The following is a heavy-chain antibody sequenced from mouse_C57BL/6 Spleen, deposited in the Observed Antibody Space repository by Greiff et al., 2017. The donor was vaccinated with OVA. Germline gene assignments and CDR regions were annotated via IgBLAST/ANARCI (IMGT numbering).Heavy chain of an antibody. CDR1: GFTFSSYA. Sequence: EVKLMESGGGLVKPGGSLKLSCAASGFTFSSYAMSWVRQTPEKRLEWVATISDGGSYTYYPDNVKGRFTISRDNAKNNLYLQMSHLKSEDTAMYYCARVDYYGSDYFDYWGQGTTLTVSS. D-gene: IGHD1-1*01. J-gene: IGHJ2*01. CDR2: ISDGGSYT. CDR3: ARVDYYGSDYFDY. V-gene: IGHV5-4*03.